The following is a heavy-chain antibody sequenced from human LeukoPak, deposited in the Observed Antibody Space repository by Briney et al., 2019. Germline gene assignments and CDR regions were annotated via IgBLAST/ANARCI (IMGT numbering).Heavy chain of an antibody. CDR3: ASLLRGTFDV. CDR2: LFSGGNT. V-gene: IGHV3-53*01. CDR1: GLTVSSND. Sequence: SGGSLRLSCAASGLTVSSNDMHWVRQAPGKGLEWVSVLFSGGNTFYADSLKGRVTISRDNSKNTVYFQMNSLTAEDTAVYYCASLLRGTFDVWGRGTMVTVSS. J-gene: IGHJ3*01.